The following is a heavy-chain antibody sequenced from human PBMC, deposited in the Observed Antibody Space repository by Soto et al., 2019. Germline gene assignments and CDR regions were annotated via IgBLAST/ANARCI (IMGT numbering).Heavy chain of an antibody. CDR2: ISGSADNT. CDR1: GFTFSNYG. Sequence: GSLRLSCAASGFTFSNYGMNWVRQAPGKGLEWVSGISGSADNTFYADSVKGRFTISRDNSKSTLYLQMSSLRAEDTALYYCAKDSDTKRGPDYWGQGTLVTVSS. D-gene: IGHD3-10*01. J-gene: IGHJ4*02. V-gene: IGHV3-23*01. CDR3: AKDSDTKRGPDY.